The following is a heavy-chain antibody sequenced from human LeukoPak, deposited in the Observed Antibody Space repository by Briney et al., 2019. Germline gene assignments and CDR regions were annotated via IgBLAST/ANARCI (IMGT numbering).Heavy chain of an antibody. CDR1: GFTFSDYT. D-gene: IGHD1-1*01. J-gene: IGHJ4*02. CDR2: ISANGGNT. Sequence: GGSLRLSCAASGFTFSDYTMYWVRQAPGKGLEWVSGISANGGNTYYTDSLKGRFTISRDNSKNTLFLQMNSLRADDTAIYYCAKGLERESRLDYWGQGTLVTVSS. V-gene: IGHV3-23*01. CDR3: AKGLERESRLDY.